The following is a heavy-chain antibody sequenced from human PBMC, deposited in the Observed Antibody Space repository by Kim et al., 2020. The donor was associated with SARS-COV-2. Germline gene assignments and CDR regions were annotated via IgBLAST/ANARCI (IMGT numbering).Heavy chain of an antibody. V-gene: IGHV4-39*01. CDR1: GGSISSSSYY. D-gene: IGHD2-2*01. J-gene: IGHJ6*02. CDR3: ASPSLDCSSTSCYANYGMDV. CDR2: IYYSGST. Sequence: SETLSLTCTVSGGSISSSSYYWGWIRQPPGKGLEWIGSIYYSGSTYYNPSLKSRVTISVDTSKNQFSLKLSSVTAADTAVYYCASPSLDCSSTSCYANYGMDVWGQGTTVTVSS.